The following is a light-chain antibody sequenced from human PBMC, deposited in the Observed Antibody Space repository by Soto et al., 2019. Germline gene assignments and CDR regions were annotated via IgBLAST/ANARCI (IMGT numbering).Light chain of an antibody. CDR2: DAS. J-gene: IGKJ1*01. CDR3: QQRRYWPVT. Sequence: EIVLTQSPAILSMSPGERATLSCRASQSVSSYFAWYQQKPGQAPRLLIYDASNRATGVPARFSGSGSGTDFTLTIISLEPEDFAVYYCQQRRYWPVTFGQGTKV. CDR1: QSVSSY. V-gene: IGKV3-11*01.